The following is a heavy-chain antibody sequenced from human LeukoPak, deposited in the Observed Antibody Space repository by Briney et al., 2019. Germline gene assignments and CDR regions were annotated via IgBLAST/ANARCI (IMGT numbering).Heavy chain of an antibody. J-gene: IGHJ4*02. Sequence: GGSLRLSCAASGFTFSSYGMHWVRQAPDKGLEWVAVIWYDGSNKYYADSVKGRFTISRDNSKNTLYLQMNSLRAEDTAVYYCARDSDYDSSGYLVYWGQGTLVTVSS. D-gene: IGHD3-22*01. CDR2: IWYDGSNK. V-gene: IGHV3-33*01. CDR3: ARDSDYDSSGYLVY. CDR1: GFTFSSYG.